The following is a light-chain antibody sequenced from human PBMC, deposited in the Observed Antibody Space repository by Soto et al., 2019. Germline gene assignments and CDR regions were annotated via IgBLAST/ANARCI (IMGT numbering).Light chain of an antibody. CDR1: QSVSSSY. V-gene: IGKV3-20*01. Sequence: EIVLTQSPATLSLSPGERATLSCRASQSVSSSYLAWYQQKPGQAPRLLIYGASSRATGIPDRFSGSGSGTDFTLTISRLEPEDFAVYYCQQYGSSPLTFGGGT. J-gene: IGKJ4*01. CDR2: GAS. CDR3: QQYGSSPLT.